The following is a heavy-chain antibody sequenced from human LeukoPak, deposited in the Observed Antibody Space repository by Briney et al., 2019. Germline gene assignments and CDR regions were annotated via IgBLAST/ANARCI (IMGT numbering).Heavy chain of an antibody. CDR2: IYHTGNI. D-gene: IGHD3-10*01. V-gene: IGHV4-59*12. CDR3: ARVMRRPLRGLTYGSGSYKGGYYYYYMDV. Sequence: SETLSLTCAVSGASITSYYWTWIRQPPGKGLEWIGYIYHTGNIKYNPSLNSRVTISIDTSKNQFSLKLSSVTAADTAVYYCARVMRRPLRGLTYGSGSYKGGYYYYYMDVWGKGTTVTVSS. J-gene: IGHJ6*03. CDR1: GASITSYY.